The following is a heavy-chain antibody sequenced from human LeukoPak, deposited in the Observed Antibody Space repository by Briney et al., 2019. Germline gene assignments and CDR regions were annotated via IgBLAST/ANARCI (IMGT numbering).Heavy chain of an antibody. CDR1: GFTFSSYG. D-gene: IGHD3-10*01. CDR3: AKGLLLWFGGAESIEAFDY. CDR2: IRYDGSNK. V-gene: IGHV3-30*02. Sequence: GESLRLSCAASGFTFSSYGMHWVRQAPGKGLEWVAFIRYDGSNKYYADSVKGRFTISRDNSKNTLYLQMNSLRAEDTAVYYCAKGLLLWFGGAESIEAFDYWGQGTLVTVSS. J-gene: IGHJ4*02.